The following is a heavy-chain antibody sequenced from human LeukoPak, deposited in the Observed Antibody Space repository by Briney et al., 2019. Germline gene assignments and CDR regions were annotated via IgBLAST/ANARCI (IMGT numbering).Heavy chain of an antibody. Sequence: KPSETLSLTCTVSGGSISSNTYYWSWIRQPPGKGLEWIGYIYYSGTTNYNPSLKSRVTISVDTSKNQFSLKLSSVTAADTAVYYCARFVAAAQDAFDIWGQGTMVTVSS. V-gene: IGHV4-61*01. CDR2: IYYSGTT. J-gene: IGHJ3*02. CDR3: ARFVAAAQDAFDI. CDR1: GGSISSNTYY. D-gene: IGHD6-13*01.